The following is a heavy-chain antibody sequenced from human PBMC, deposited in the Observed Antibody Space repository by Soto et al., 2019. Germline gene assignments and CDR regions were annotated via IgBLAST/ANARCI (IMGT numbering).Heavy chain of an antibody. J-gene: IGHJ6*02. Sequence: QVQLVQSGAEVKKPGSSVKVSCKASGGTFSSYAISWVRQAPGQGLEWMGGIIPIFGTANYAQKFQGRVTITADEPTSTAYMELSSLRSEDTAVYYCARDRAAAGRGHYYYYGMDVWGQGTTVTVSS. CDR2: IIPIFGTA. V-gene: IGHV1-69*01. CDR3: ARDRAAAGRGHYYYYGMDV. CDR1: GGTFSSYA. D-gene: IGHD6-13*01.